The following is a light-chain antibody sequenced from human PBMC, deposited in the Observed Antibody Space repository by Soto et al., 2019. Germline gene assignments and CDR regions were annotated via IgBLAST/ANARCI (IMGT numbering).Light chain of an antibody. V-gene: IGLV2-8*01. Sequence: SVLTQPPSASGSPGQAVTISCTGTSSDVGGYNYVSWYQQHPGKVPKLMIYEVTKRPSGVPDRFSGSKSGGTASLTVSGLQAEDEADYYCSSYAGSNNYVFGTGTKVTVL. CDR3: SSYAGSNNYV. J-gene: IGLJ1*01. CDR2: EVT. CDR1: SSDVGGYNY.